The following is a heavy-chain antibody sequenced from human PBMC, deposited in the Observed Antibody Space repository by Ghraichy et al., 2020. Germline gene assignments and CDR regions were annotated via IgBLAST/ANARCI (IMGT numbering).Heavy chain of an antibody. J-gene: IGHJ4*02. V-gene: IGHV4-39*01. D-gene: IGHD5-24*01. Sequence: SETLSLTCTVSGDSISSSSYYWGWVRQPPGKGMEWIGSFFYSGATYFNLSLKSRVTKSVDTSKNQFSLSLSSVTAADTAVYFCVVATPWLQSYYFDYWSRGTLVTVSS. CDR1: GDSISSSSYY. CDR2: FFYSGAT. CDR3: VVATPWLQSYYFDY.